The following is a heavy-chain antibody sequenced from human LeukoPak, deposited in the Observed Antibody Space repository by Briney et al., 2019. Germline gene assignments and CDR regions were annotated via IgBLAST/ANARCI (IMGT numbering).Heavy chain of an antibody. CDR3: ARDRAAGNFEY. D-gene: IGHD6-13*01. CDR1: GYTFTGYY. V-gene: IGHV1-2*02. J-gene: IGHJ4*02. CDR2: INPNSGGT. Sequence: ASVTFDSKASGYTFTGYYMHWVRQAPGQGLEWMGWINPNSGGTNYAQKFQGRVTMTRDTSISTAYMELSRLRSDDTAVYYCARDRAAGNFEYWGQGTLGTVSS.